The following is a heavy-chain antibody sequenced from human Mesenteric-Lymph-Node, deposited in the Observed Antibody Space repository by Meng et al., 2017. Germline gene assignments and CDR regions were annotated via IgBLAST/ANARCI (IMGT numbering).Heavy chain of an antibody. CDR1: GGTVSSYA. J-gene: IGHJ4*02. D-gene: IGHD3-22*01. Sequence: VQLVRSGAEVKKPWSSVKASCKSSGGTVSSYASSCVRQAPGQGLEWMGGIIPIFGTANYAQKFQGRVTITADKSTSTAYMELSSLRSEDTAVYYCARHDSSGYFDYWGQGTLVTVSS. CDR3: ARHDSSGYFDY. V-gene: IGHV1-69*06. CDR2: IIPIFGTA.